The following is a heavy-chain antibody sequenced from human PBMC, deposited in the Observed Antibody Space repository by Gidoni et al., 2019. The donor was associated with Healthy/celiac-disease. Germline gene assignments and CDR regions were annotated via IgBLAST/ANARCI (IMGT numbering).Heavy chain of an antibody. CDR3: ARENTMVRGSGDAFDI. CDR1: GFTFSSDW. CDR2: IKQDGSEK. J-gene: IGHJ3*02. Sequence: EVQLVESGGGLVQPGGSLRLSCAASGFTFSSDWMSWVRQAPGKGLEWVANIKQDGSEKYYVDSVKGRFTISRDNAKNSLYLQMNSLRAEDTAVYYCARENTMVRGSGDAFDIWGQGTMVTVSS. V-gene: IGHV3-7*01. D-gene: IGHD3-10*01.